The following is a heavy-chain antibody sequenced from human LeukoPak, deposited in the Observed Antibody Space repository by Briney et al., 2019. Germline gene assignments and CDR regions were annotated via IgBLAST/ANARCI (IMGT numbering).Heavy chain of an antibody. J-gene: IGHJ6*03. Sequence: GGSLRLSCAASGFTSSSYAMTWVRQAPGKGLEWVSTISGSSGNTYFADSVKGRFTISRDNSKNTLYLQMNSLRAEDTAVYYCAKLTGTTFYYYYMDVWGKGTTVTVSS. CDR2: ISGSSGNT. D-gene: IGHD1-7*01. CDR1: GFTSSSYA. V-gene: IGHV3-23*01. CDR3: AKLTGTTFYYYYMDV.